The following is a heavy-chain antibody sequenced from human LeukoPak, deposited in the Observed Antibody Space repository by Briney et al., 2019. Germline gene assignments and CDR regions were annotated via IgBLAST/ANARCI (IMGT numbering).Heavy chain of an antibody. Sequence: ASVKVSCKASGYTFTGYYMHWVRQAPGQGLEWMGWINPNSGGTNYAQKFQGRVTMTRDTSISTAYMELSRLRSDDTAVYYCARAVARTMHSDYWGQGTLVTVSS. CDR3: ARAVARTMHSDY. CDR2: INPNSGGT. D-gene: IGHD6-19*01. J-gene: IGHJ4*02. V-gene: IGHV1-2*02. CDR1: GYTFTGYY.